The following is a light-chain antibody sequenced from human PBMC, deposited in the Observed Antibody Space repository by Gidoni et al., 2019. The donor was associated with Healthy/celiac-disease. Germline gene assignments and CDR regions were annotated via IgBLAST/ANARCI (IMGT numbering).Light chain of an antibody. J-gene: IGKJ5*01. Sequence: EIVLTQSPATLSLSPGERATLSCRASQSVSSYLAWYQQKPGQAPRLLIYDAANRATGIPARCSGRGSGTDFTLTISSLEPEDFAVYYCQQRSNWQITFGQXTRLEIK. CDR1: QSVSSY. V-gene: IGKV3-11*01. CDR2: DAA. CDR3: QQRSNWQIT.